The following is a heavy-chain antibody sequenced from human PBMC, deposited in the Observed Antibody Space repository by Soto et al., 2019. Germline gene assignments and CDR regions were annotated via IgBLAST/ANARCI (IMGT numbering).Heavy chain of an antibody. CDR3: ARSESGYSYGYYYYGMDV. D-gene: IGHD5-18*01. Sequence: ASVKVSCKASGYTFTSYGISWVRQAPGQGLEWMGWISAYNGNTNYAQKLQGRVTMTTDTSTSTAYMELRSLRSDDTAVYYCARSESGYSYGYYYYGMDVWGQGTTVTVSS. CDR2: ISAYNGNT. V-gene: IGHV1-18*01. CDR1: GYTFTSYG. J-gene: IGHJ6*02.